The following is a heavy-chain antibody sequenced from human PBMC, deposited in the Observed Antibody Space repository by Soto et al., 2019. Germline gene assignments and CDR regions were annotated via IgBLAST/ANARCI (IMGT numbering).Heavy chain of an antibody. CDR1: GGSVDSNRYY. Sequence: PSETLSLTCTVSGGSVDSNRYYWAWIRQPPGKGLEWIGSIYYSGSTYYNPSLKSRVTISVDTSKNQFSLKLSSVTAADTAVYYCASPKIAFYNWFDPWGQGTLVTVSS. J-gene: IGHJ5*02. V-gene: IGHV4-39*01. CDR2: IYYSGST. CDR3: ASPKIAFYNWFDP. D-gene: IGHD3-3*02.